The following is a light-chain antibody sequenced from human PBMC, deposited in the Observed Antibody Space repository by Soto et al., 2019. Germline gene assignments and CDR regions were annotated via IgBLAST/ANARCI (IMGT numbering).Light chain of an antibody. Sequence: EIVMTQSPATLSVSPGERATLSCRASQSLSRNLAWYQQKPGQATRLLMYDTSTRATGIPARFSGSGSGTDFTLTISRLEPEDFAVYYCQQYGSSGTFGQGTKVDIK. CDR3: QQYGSSGT. CDR2: DTS. J-gene: IGKJ1*01. V-gene: IGKV3-15*01. CDR1: QSLSRN.